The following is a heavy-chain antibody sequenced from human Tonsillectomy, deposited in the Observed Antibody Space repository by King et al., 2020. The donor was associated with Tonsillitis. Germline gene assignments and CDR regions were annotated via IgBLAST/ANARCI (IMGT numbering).Heavy chain of an antibody. V-gene: IGHV4-39*01. J-gene: IGHJ6*03. CDR2: LYYSGNS. Sequence: QLQESGPGMVKPSETLSLICTVSGGSISRNTYYWGWIRQHPGQGLEWICRLYYSGNSYYNPSISSRLTLSVDTSRNQFSLRLSSVTAADTAVYYCARLIYYSYYMDVWGKGTSVTVSS. CDR1: GGSISRNTYY. CDR3: ARLIYYSYYMDV.